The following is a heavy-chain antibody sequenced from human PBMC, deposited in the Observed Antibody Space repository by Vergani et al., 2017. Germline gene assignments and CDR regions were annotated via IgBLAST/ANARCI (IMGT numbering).Heavy chain of an antibody. CDR3: AREATVTPDAFDI. Sequence: EVQLVESGGGLVQPGGSLRLSCAASGFTFSSYWMSWVRQAPGKGLEWVANIKQDGSEKYYVDSVKGRFTISRDNSKNTLYLQMNSLRAEDTAVYYCAREATVTPDAFDIWGQGTMVTVSS. J-gene: IGHJ3*02. CDR2: IKQDGSEK. D-gene: IGHD4-17*01. V-gene: IGHV3-7*01. CDR1: GFTFSSYW.